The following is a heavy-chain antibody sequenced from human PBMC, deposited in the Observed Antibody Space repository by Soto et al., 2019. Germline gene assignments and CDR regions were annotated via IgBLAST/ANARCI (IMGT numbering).Heavy chain of an antibody. Sequence: GGSLRLSCAASGFTFSSYGMHWVRQAPGKGLEWVAVVSYDGSNTYYADSVKGRFTISRDNSKNTLYLQMNSLRAEDTAIYYCAKDYSGPADYWGQGTLVTVSS. CDR3: AKDYSGPADY. J-gene: IGHJ4*02. D-gene: IGHD5-12*01. V-gene: IGHV3-30*18. CDR2: VSYDGSNT. CDR1: GFTFSSYG.